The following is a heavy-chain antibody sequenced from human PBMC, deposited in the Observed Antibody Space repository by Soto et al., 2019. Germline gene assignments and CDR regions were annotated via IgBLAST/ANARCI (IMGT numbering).Heavy chain of an antibody. J-gene: IGHJ6*02. Sequence: QVQLQESGPGLVKPSETLSLTCTVSGGSINAFFWSWVRQPPGKVLESIGYIFYSGSTNYNPSLKSRVTISLDTSKTQFSLNLTSVTAADTAVYYCATQTGLYYYGMDVWGQGTTVAVSS. CDR1: GGSINAFF. CDR3: ATQTGLYYYGMDV. V-gene: IGHV4-59*01. CDR2: IFYSGST.